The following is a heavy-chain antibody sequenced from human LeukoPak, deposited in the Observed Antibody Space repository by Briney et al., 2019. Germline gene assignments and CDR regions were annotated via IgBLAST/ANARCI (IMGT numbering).Heavy chain of an antibody. CDR1: GYSSTSYW. Sequence: GESLKISCESSGYSSTSYWIGWLRQMPGKGLEWMGIIYPGDSDTRYSPSFQGQVTISADKSISTVYLQWSSLKASDTAMYYCARVVTLTHPFDRCGQGTLVTVSS. D-gene: IGHD4-11*01. J-gene: IGHJ5*02. CDR2: IYPGDSDT. V-gene: IGHV5-51*01. CDR3: ARVVTLTHPFDR.